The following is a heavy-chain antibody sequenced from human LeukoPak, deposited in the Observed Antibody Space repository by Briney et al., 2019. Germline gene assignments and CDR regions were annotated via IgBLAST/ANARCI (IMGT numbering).Heavy chain of an antibody. V-gene: IGHV3-11*01. D-gene: IGHD2/OR15-2a*01. CDR1: GFSFSHYY. Sequence: GGSLRLSCAASGFSFSHYYMSWIRQAPGKGLEWVSYISRSGSSIHYAGSVKGRFTISRDNAKNSLYLQMNSLTAEDTAVYYCARDFRDRSMPIDYWGQGTLVTVSS. J-gene: IGHJ4*02. CDR2: ISRSGSSI. CDR3: ARDFRDRSMPIDY.